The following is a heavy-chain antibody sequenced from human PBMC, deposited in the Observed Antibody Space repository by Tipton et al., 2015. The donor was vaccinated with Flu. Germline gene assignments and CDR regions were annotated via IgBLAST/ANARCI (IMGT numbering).Heavy chain of an antibody. V-gene: IGHV4-59*04. Sequence: TLSLTCTVSSGSVNGYFWSWIRQPPGKGLEWIGGLSYSGNTYYNPSLKSRVAISMDTSKNQFSLKLTSATAADTAIYYCARLSYYDVDLKNFSFDYWGQGALFTVSS. D-gene: IGHD3-10*02. CDR1: SGSVNGYF. J-gene: IGHJ4*02. CDR3: ARLSYYDVDLKNFSFDY. CDR2: LSYSGNT.